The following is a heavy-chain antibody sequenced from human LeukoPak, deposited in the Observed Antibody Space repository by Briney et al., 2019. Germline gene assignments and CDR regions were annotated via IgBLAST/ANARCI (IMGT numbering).Heavy chain of an antibody. CDR2: ISGSGGST. V-gene: IGHV3-23*01. CDR1: GFAFSSYA. D-gene: IGHD3-22*01. J-gene: IGHJ4*02. Sequence: GGSLRLSCAASGFAFSSYAMSWVRQAPGKGLEWVSAISGSGGSTYYADSVKGRFTISRDNSKNTLYLQMNSLRAEDTAVYYCAKAVPRYYYDSSGYYYAYWGQGTLVTVSS. CDR3: AKAVPRYYYDSSGYYYAY.